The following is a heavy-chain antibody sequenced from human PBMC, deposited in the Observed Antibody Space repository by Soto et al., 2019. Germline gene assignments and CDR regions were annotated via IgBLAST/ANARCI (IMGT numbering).Heavy chain of an antibody. V-gene: IGHV1-69*13. CDR3: ARNGTLTGYSYGMDV. Sequence: SVKVSCKASGGTFSSYTINWVRQAPGQGPEWMGGIIPIFDTANYARKFQGRVTITADESTSTSYMEESSLRSEDTAVYYCARNGTLTGYSYGMDVWGQGTTVTVSS. CDR2: IIPIFDTA. D-gene: IGHD1-1*01. CDR1: GGTFSSYT. J-gene: IGHJ6*02.